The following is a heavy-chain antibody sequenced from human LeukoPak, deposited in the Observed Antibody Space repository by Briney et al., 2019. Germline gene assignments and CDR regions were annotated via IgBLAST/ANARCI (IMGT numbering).Heavy chain of an antibody. CDR3: AHISVRLFVIRLDAFDI. Sequence: PGPTLLHPTPPLTLTFTFSGFSLTTSGGGVGWIRQPPVKALEWLTLTYWDAENRYNPSLKSRLTITNATSKNQVVLTMTNMDPVDTATYYCAHISVRLFVIRLDAFDIWGQGTMVTVSS. CDR1: GFSLTTSGGG. V-gene: IGHV2-5*02. D-gene: IGHD2-21*01. CDR2: TYWDAEN. J-gene: IGHJ3*02.